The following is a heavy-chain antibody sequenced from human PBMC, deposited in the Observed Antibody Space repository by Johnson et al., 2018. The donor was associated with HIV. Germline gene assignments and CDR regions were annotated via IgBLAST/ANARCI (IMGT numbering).Heavy chain of an antibody. CDR1: GFTFSSYG. Sequence: QVLLVESGGGVVQPGRSLRLSCAASGFTFSSYGMHWVRQAPGKGLEWVAVISYDGSNKYYADSVKGRFTISRDNSKNTLYLQMNSLRAEDTAVYYCAKEGWAAAQEGWGAFDIWGQGTMVTVSS. CDR3: AKEGWAAAQEGWGAFDI. CDR2: ISYDGSNK. V-gene: IGHV3-30*18. D-gene: IGHD6-13*01. J-gene: IGHJ3*02.